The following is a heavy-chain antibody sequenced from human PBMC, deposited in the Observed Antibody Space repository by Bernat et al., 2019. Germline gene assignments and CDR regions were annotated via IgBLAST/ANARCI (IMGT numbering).Heavy chain of an antibody. CDR1: GGTFSGYA. D-gene: IGHD3-10*01. J-gene: IGHJ4*02. V-gene: IGHV1-69*01. Sequence: QVQLVQSGAEVKKPGSSVKVSCKASGGTFSGYAISWVRQAPGQGLEWMGGIIPIFGTANYAQKFQGRVTITADESTSTAYMELSSLRSEDTAVYYCARDPGNAPVGFFDYWGQGTLVTVSS. CDR3: ARDPGNAPVGFFDY. CDR2: IIPIFGTA.